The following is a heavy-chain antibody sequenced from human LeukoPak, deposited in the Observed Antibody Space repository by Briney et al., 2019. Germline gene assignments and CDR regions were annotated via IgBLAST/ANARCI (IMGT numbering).Heavy chain of an antibody. CDR1: GFTFDDYA. Sequence: GGSLRLSCAASGFTFDDYAMHWVSQAPGKGLEWVSLISGLGGSTYYADSVKGRFTISRDNSKNSLYLQMNSLRTEDSALYYCAKDILGYDFWSGYPGIDYWGQGTLVTVSS. CDR2: ISGLGGST. V-gene: IGHV3-43*02. J-gene: IGHJ4*02. D-gene: IGHD3-3*01. CDR3: AKDILGYDFWSGYPGIDY.